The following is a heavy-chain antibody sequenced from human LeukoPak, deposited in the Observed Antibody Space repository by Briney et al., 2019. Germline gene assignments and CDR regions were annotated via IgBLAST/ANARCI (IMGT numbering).Heavy chain of an antibody. CDR3: ARDQGRWLVRTFDY. V-gene: IGHV1-2*02. CDR2: INLNSGGT. D-gene: IGHD6-19*01. Sequence: ASVKVSCKASGYTFTGYYMHWVRQAPGQGLEWMGWINLNSGGTNYAQKFQGRVTMTRDTSISTAYMELSRLRSDDTAVYYCARDQGRWLVRTFDYWGQGTLVTVSS. CDR1: GYTFTGYY. J-gene: IGHJ4*02.